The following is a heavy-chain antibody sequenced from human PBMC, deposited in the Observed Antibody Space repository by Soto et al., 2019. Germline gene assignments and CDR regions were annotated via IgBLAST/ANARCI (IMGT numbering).Heavy chain of an antibody. D-gene: IGHD1-26*01. Sequence: QVQLVQSGAEVKKPVASVKVSCKASGYTFTSYGIRWVRQAPGQGLEWMGWISAYNGNTNYAQKLQGRVNMTTDTSTSTDDVELRSLRSDATSVYYFAREPAPAAGGSYQQVYSAEYCQHWGKGTLVTVSS. V-gene: IGHV1-18*01. CDR3: AREPAPAAGGSYQQVYSAEYCQH. CDR2: ISAYNGNT. J-gene: IGHJ1*01. CDR1: GYTFTSYG.